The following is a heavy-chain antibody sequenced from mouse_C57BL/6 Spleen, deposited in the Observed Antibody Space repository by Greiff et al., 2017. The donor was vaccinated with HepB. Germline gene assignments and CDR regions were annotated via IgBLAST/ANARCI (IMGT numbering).Heavy chain of an antibody. J-gene: IGHJ2*01. Sequence: EVKLMESEGGLVQPGSSMKLSCTASGFTFSDYYMAWVRQVPEKGLEWVANINYDGSSTYYLDSLKSRFIISRDNAKNILYLQMSSLKSEDTATYYCARFTTVVARYFDYWGQGTTLTVSS. D-gene: IGHD1-1*01. CDR1: GFTFSDYY. CDR2: INYDGSST. CDR3: ARFTTVVARYFDY. V-gene: IGHV5-16*01.